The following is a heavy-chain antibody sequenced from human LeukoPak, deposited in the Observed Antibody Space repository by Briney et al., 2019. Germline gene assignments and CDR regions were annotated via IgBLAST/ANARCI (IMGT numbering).Heavy chain of an antibody. CDR1: GFTFSSYS. CDR2: ISSSSSYI. J-gene: IGHJ4*02. D-gene: IGHD2-21*02. Sequence: GGSLTLSCAASGFTFSSYSMNWVRQAPGKGLEWVSSISSSSSYIYYADSVKGRFTISRDNAKNSLYLQMNSLRAEDTAVYYCAREPFCGGDCYSKYDVSPFDYWGQGTLVTVSS. CDR3: AREPFCGGDCYSKYDVSPFDY. V-gene: IGHV3-21*01.